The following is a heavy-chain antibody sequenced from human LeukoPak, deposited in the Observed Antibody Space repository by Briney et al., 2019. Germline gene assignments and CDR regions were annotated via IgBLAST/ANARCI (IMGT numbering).Heavy chain of an antibody. CDR3: ASLYSSSWYRMDV. V-gene: IGHV4-4*02. D-gene: IGHD6-13*01. CDR2: IYHSGVT. CDR1: GGFISSSSW. Sequence: PSGTLSLTCAVSGGFISSSSWWSWVRQSPEKGLEWIGEIYHSGVTNYNPSLKSRVTMSVDTSKNQFSLKLSSATAADTAVYYCASLYSSSWYRMDVWGRGTTVTVSS. J-gene: IGHJ6*04.